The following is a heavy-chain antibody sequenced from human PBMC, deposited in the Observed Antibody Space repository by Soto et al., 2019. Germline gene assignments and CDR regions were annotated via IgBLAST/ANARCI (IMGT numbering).Heavy chain of an antibody. V-gene: IGHV3-30-3*01. CDR3: ARDRGYDAFDI. Sequence: QVQLVESGGGVVQPGRSLRLSCAASGFTFSSYAMHWVRQAPGKGLEWVAVISYDGSNKYYADSVKGRFTISRDNSKNTLYLQMNSLRAEDTAVYYCARDRGYDAFDIWGQGKMVTVSS. CDR2: ISYDGSNK. CDR1: GFTFSSYA. J-gene: IGHJ3*02. D-gene: IGHD3-10*01.